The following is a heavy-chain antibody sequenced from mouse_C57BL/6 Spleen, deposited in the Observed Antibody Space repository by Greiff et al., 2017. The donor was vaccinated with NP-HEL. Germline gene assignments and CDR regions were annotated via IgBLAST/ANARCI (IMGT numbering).Heavy chain of an antibody. CDR3: ARSFERDGFAY. D-gene: IGHD3-3*01. Sequence: QVHVKQSGAELVKPGASVKISCKASGYAFSSYWMNWVKQRPGKGLEWIGQIYPGDGDTNYNGKFKGKATLTADKSSSTAYMQLSSLTSEDSAVYFCARSFERDGFAYWGQGTLVTVSA. V-gene: IGHV1-80*01. J-gene: IGHJ3*01. CDR2: IYPGDGDT. CDR1: GYAFSSYW.